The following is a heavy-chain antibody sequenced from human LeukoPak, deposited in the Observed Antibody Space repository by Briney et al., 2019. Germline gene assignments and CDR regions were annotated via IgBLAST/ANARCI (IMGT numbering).Heavy chain of an antibody. V-gene: IGHV3-21*01. CDR1: GFIFSSFG. CDR3: TRDTSAGWFDP. J-gene: IGHJ5*02. D-gene: IGHD6-13*01. Sequence: PGGSLRLFCGVSGFIFSSFGMKWVRQAPGKGLEWVASISSTSGYIYYADSMKGRFIISRNNTKNSLYQQMNSLRDEDTAVYYCTRDTSAGWFDPWGQGTLVTVSS. CDR2: ISSTSGYI.